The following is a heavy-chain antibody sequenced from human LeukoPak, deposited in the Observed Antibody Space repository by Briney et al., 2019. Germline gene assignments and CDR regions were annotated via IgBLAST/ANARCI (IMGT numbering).Heavy chain of an antibody. CDR3: ARATPYYDFWSGYLEY. CDR2: IWYDGSNK. D-gene: IGHD3-3*01. Sequence: GRSLRLSRAASGFTFSSYGMHWVRQAPGKGLEWVAVIWYDGSNKYYADSVKGRFTISRDNSKNTLYLQMNSLRAEDTAVYYCARATPYYDFWSGYLEYWGQGTLVTVSS. CDR1: GFTFSSYG. V-gene: IGHV3-33*01. J-gene: IGHJ4*02.